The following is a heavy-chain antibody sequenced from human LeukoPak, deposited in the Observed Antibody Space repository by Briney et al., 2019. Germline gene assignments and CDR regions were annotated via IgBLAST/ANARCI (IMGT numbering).Heavy chain of an antibody. CDR1: GGSIRSYY. CDR2: IFYNGTT. J-gene: IGHJ3*02. V-gene: IGHV4-59*08. CDR3: ARSRYYYEAFDI. D-gene: IGHD3-10*01. Sequence: SETLSLTCSVLGGSIRSYYWGWIRQNPGKALEWIGFIFYNGTTSYNPSLKSRVTISTDASKNQFSLKLSSVTAADTAVYYCARSRYYYEAFDIWGQGTMVTVSS.